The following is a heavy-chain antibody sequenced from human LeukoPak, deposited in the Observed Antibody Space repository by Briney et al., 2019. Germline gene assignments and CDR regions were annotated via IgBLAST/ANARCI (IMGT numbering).Heavy chain of an antibody. CDR1: GFTFSSYG. Sequence: GRSLRLSCAASGFTFSSYGMHWVRQAPGKGLEWLAVIWYDGSNKYYADSVKGRFTISRDNSKNTLYLQMNSLRAEDTAVYYCAKGNYYGSGSYYPTYYFDYWGQGTLVTVSS. J-gene: IGHJ4*02. D-gene: IGHD3-10*01. V-gene: IGHV3-33*06. CDR3: AKGNYYGSGSYYPTYYFDY. CDR2: IWYDGSNK.